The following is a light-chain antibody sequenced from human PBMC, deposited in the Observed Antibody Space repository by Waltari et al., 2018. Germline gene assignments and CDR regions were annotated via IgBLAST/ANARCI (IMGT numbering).Light chain of an antibody. CDR3: QQYNTYSS. J-gene: IGKJ2*01. CDR1: QSISNW. CDR2: KAS. V-gene: IGKV1-5*03. Sequence: DIQLPQSPSSLSACVRDRVTITCQAIQSISNWLAWYQQKPGKAPILLIYKASILKSGVPSRFRGSGSATHFSLAISSLQPGDFATYYCQQYNTYSSFGQGTKLEIK.